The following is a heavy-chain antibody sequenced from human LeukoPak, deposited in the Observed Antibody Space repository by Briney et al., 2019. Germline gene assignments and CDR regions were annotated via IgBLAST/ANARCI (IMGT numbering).Heavy chain of an antibody. D-gene: IGHD3-22*01. CDR1: GGSISSYY. V-gene: IGHV4-34*01. J-gene: IGHJ4*02. CDR2: INHSGST. Sequence: SETLSLTCTVSGGSISSYYWSWIRQPPGKGLEWIGEINHSGSTNYNPSLKSRVTISVDTSKNQFSLKLSSVTAADTAVYYCASRDSSGFRYWGQGTLVTVSS. CDR3: ASRDSSGFRY.